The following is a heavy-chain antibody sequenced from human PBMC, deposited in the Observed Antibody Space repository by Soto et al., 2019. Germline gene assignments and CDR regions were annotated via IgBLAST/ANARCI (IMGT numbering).Heavy chain of an antibody. V-gene: IGHV1-3*04. D-gene: IGHD3-22*01. CDR3: ARDDGDYLLLLY. CDR1: GYTFDTYA. J-gene: IGHJ4*02. Sequence: QVQLVQSGAEVKKPGASVKVSCKTSGYTFDTYAMHWVRQAPGQRLEWMGWINTDNGNTKYSQRFQGRVTITRDTSASTAYMDLSSLRSEDTAVYFCARDDGDYLLLLYWGQGSLVTVSS. CDR2: INTDNGNT.